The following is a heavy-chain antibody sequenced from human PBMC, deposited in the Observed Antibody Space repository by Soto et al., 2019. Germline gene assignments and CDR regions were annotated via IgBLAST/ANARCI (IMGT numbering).Heavy chain of an antibody. CDR2: INSDGSST. Sequence: PGGSLRLSCAASGFTFSSYWMHWVRQAPGKGLVWVSRINSDGSSTSYADSVKGRFTISRDNAKNTLYLQMNSLRAEDTAVYYCARDKAYGSGSSSPFNWFDPWGQGTLVTVSS. D-gene: IGHD3-10*01. J-gene: IGHJ5*02. CDR1: GFTFSSYW. V-gene: IGHV3-74*01. CDR3: ARDKAYGSGSSSPFNWFDP.